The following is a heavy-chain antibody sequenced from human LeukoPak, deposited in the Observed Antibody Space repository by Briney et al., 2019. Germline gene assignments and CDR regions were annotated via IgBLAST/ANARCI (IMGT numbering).Heavy chain of an antibody. CDR3: ARGNPSMATLDY. D-gene: IGHD5-24*01. V-gene: IGHV1-46*01. CDR2: INPSGGSP. J-gene: IGHJ4*02. CDR1: GYTFTSYS. Sequence: GASVKVSCKASGYTFTSYSMHWVRQAPGQGLEWLGFINPSGGSPNYAQKFQGRITLTRDTSTSTVYMELNSLRSEDTALYYCARGNPSMATLDYWGQGTLITVSS.